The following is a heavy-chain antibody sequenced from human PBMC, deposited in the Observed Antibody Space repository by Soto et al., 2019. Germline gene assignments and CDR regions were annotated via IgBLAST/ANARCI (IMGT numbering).Heavy chain of an antibody. CDR2: IIPYYNTL. J-gene: IGHJ4*02. V-gene: IGHV1-69*01. CDR3: ASGASRWYPYFFDS. Sequence: QAQVVQSGAEVRKPGSSVKLSCKASEGTFNSYAIAWVRQAPGQGLEWMGGIIPYYNTLNYAQKFQDRVTITADDSTNTVSMELSSLRSDATAVYFWASGASRWYPYFFDSWAREPWSPSPQ. D-gene: IGHD6-13*01. CDR1: EGTFNSYA.